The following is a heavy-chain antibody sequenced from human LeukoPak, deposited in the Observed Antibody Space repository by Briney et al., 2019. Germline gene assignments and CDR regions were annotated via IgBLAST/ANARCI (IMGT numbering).Heavy chain of an antibody. Sequence: GGSLRLSCAASGFTFDDYGMSWVRQAPGKGLEWVSGINWNGGSTGYADSVKGRFTISRDKAKNSLYLQMNSLRAEDTALYYCARVHYYDSSGYLYYFDYWGQGTLVTVSS. J-gene: IGHJ4*02. CDR2: INWNGGST. CDR3: ARVHYYDSSGYLYYFDY. CDR1: GFTFDDYG. D-gene: IGHD3-22*01. V-gene: IGHV3-20*04.